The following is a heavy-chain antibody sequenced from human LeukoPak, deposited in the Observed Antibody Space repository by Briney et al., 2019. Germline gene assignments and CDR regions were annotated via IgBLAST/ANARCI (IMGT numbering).Heavy chain of an antibody. CDR2: ISGSGGST. CDR3: ANRPVWVHYAADY. Sequence: GGSLRLFCAASGFTFSSYAMSWVRQAPGKGLEWVSAISGSGGSTYYADSVKGRFTISRDNSKNTLYLQMNSLRVEDTAVYYCANRPVWVHYAADYWGQGTLVTVSS. D-gene: IGHD3-16*01. V-gene: IGHV3-23*01. CDR1: GFTFSSYA. J-gene: IGHJ4*02.